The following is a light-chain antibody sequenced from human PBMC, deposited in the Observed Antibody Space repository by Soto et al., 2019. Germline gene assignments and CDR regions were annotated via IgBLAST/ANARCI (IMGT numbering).Light chain of an antibody. J-gene: IGLJ2*01. V-gene: IGLV1-51*01. Sequence: QSVLTQPPSVSAAPGQKVTISCSGTSFNIGSNYVSWYQHLPGTAPKLLIYDNNKRSSGIPDRFSGSQSGTSATLDITGLQTGDEADYYCGTWDSGLSAVFGGGTKVTVL. CDR2: DNN. CDR1: SFNIGSNY. CDR3: GTWDSGLSAV.